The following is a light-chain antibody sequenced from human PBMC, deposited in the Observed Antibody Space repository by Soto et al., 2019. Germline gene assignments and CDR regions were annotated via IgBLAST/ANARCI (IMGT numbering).Light chain of an antibody. J-gene: IGLJ3*02. Sequence: QSALTQPASVSGSPGQSITISCTGTSSDVGSYNLVSCYQQHPGKDPKLMIYEGSKRPSGVSNRFSGSKSGNTASLTISGLKAEDEADYYCCSYAGSSTWVFGGGTKLTVL. V-gene: IGLV2-23*01. CDR2: EGS. CDR1: SSDVGSYNL. CDR3: CSYAGSSTWV.